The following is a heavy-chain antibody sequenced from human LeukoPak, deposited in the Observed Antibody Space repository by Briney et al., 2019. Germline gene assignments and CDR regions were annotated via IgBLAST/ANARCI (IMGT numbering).Heavy chain of an antibody. V-gene: IGHV3-23*01. CDR1: GFTFSSYA. CDR3: AREPLDY. Sequence: TGGSLRLSCAASGFTFSSYAMSWVRQAPGKGLEWVSAISGSGGSTYYADSVKGRFTISRDNAKNSLYLQMNGLRADDTAVFYCAREPLDYWGQGTLVTVSS. CDR2: ISGSGGST. J-gene: IGHJ4*02.